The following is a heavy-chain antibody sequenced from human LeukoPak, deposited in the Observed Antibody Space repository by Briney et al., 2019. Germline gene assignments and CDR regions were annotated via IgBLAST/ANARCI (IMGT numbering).Heavy chain of an antibody. Sequence: PSETLSLTCAVYGGSFSGYYWSCIRQPPGKGLEWIGEINHSGSTNYNPSLKSRVTISADTSKNQFSLKLSSVTAADTAVYYCARRRTRGSGRAFDYWGQGTLVTVSS. CDR2: INHSGST. CDR3: ARRRTRGSGRAFDY. CDR1: GGSFSGYY. J-gene: IGHJ4*02. D-gene: IGHD3-10*01. V-gene: IGHV4-34*01.